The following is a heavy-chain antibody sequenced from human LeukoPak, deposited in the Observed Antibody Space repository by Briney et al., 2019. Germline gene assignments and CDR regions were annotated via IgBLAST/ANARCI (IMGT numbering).Heavy chain of an antibody. Sequence: GESLKISCKGSGYSFTSYWIGWVRQMPGKGLEWMGIIYPGDSDTRYSPSFQGQVTISADKSISTAYLQWSSLKASDTAMYYCARLAAKHWGYCSGGSCKRDDAFDIWGQGTMVTVSS. CDR2: IYPGDSDT. CDR1: GYSFTSYW. J-gene: IGHJ3*02. D-gene: IGHD2-15*01. CDR3: ARLAAKHWGYCSGGSCKRDDAFDI. V-gene: IGHV5-51*01.